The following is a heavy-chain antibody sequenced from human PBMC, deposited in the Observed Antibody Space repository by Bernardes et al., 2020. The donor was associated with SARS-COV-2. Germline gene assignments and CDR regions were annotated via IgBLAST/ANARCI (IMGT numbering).Heavy chain of an antibody. CDR2: INHSGST. J-gene: IGHJ5*02. Sequence: SETLSLTCAVYGGSFSGYYWSWIRQPPGKGLEWIGEINHSGSTNYNPSLKSRVTISVDTSKNQFSLKLSSVTAADTAVYYCARGKRGYYGSGSGYNWFDPWGQGTLVTVSS. V-gene: IGHV4-34*01. CDR3: ARGKRGYYGSGSGYNWFDP. CDR1: GGSFSGYY. D-gene: IGHD3-10*01.